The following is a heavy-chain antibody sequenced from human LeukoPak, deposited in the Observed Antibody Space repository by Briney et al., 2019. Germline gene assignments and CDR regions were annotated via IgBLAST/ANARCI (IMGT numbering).Heavy chain of an antibody. CDR3: ASNAAARFPLDDV. J-gene: IGHJ6*02. CDR2: INHSGST. CDR1: GGSFSGYY. D-gene: IGHD6-13*01. V-gene: IGHV4-34*01. Sequence: SETLSLTCAVYGGSFSGYYWSWIRQPPGKGLEWIGEINHSGSTNYNPSLKSRVTISVDTSKNQFSLKLSSVTAADTAVYYCASNAAARFPLDDVWGQGTTVTVSS.